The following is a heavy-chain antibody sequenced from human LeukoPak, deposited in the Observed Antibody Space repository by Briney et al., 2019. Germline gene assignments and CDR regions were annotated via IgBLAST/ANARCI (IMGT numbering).Heavy chain of an antibody. CDR1: GFTFSSYA. V-gene: IGHV3-23*01. D-gene: IGHD6-19*01. J-gene: IGHJ4*02. CDR2: ISGSGGST. Sequence: GGSLRLSCAASGFTFSSYAMSWVRQAPGKGPEWVSVISGSGGSTYYADSVKGRFTISRDNSKNTLYLQMNSLRAEDTAVYYCAKDRTSGWATYLDYWGQGTLVTVSS. CDR3: AKDRTSGWATYLDY.